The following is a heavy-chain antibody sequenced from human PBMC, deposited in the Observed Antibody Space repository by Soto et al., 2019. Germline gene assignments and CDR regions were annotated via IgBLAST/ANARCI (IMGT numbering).Heavy chain of an antibody. Sequence: PGVSLRLSCAASGFTFSIYAMLWVRQAPGKGLEWVAVISYDGSNKYYADSVKGRFTISSDSAKNTLYLQMNSLRAEDTALQYRTRHLRRGARNCCYSSGMDVRGQGTTLPVSS. CDR3: TRHLRRGARNCCYSSGMDV. J-gene: IGHJ6*02. D-gene: IGHD3-10*01. CDR2: ISYDGSNK. CDR1: GFTFSIYA. V-gene: IGHV3-30-3*01.